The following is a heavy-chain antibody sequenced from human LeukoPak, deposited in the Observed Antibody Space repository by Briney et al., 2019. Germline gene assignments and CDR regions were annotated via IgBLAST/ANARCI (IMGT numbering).Heavy chain of an antibody. CDR1: GLNFNTYD. CDR3: AARLPLYGMDV. CDR2: FGTRHTHI. J-gene: IGHJ6*02. Sequence: GGSLRLSCVGSGLNFNTYDLTWVRQAPGKGLEWVALFGTRHTHIFYADSVEGRFAISRDNSKNTVYLQMNSLRVEDAAVYYCAARLPLYGMDVWGQGTTITVSS. V-gene: IGHV3-23*01. D-gene: IGHD2-21*02.